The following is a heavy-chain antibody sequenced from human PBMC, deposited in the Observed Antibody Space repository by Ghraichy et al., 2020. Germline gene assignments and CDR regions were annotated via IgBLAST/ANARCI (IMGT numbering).Heavy chain of an antibody. CDR2: IYHSGST. V-gene: IGHV4-4*02. CDR1: GGSISSSNW. Sequence: SETLSLTCAVSGGSISSSNWWSWVRQPPGKGLEWIGEIYHSGSTNYNPSLKSRVTISVDKSKNQFSLKLSSVTAADTAVYYCARAIDSSGPSRGGFDYWGQGTLVTVSS. J-gene: IGHJ4*02. D-gene: IGHD3-22*01. CDR3: ARAIDSSGPSRGGFDY.